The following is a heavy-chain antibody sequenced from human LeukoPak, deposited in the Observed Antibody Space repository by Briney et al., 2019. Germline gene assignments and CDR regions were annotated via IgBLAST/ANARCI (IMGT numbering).Heavy chain of an antibody. CDR2: IYYSGST. Sequence: SETLSLTCAVYGGSFSGYYWSWIRQPPGKGLEWIGYIYYSGSTYYNPSLKSRITISVDTSKNQFSLKLNSVTAADTAVYYCARDPVPGTMVRGVIIWGQGTLVTVSS. CDR3: ARDPVPGTMVRGVII. CDR1: GGSFSGYY. V-gene: IGHV4-30-4*08. D-gene: IGHD3-10*01. J-gene: IGHJ4*02.